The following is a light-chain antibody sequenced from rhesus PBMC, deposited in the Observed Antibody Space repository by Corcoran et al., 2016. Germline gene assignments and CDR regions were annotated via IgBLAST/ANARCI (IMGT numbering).Light chain of an antibody. CDR3: LQHNSYPFT. CDR2: DAS. CDR1: QGISSY. J-gene: IGKJ3*01. V-gene: IGKV1-28*03. Sequence: DIQMTQSPSSLSASVGDTVTITCRASQGISSYLNWFQQKPGKAPKLLIYDASSFDSGVPSRFSGSGSGTDFTLTSSSLQPEDFAAYYCLQHNSYPFTFGPGTKLDIK.